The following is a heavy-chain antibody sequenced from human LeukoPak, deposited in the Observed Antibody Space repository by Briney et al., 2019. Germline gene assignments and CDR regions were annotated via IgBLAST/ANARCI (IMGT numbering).Heavy chain of an antibody. CDR3: ARGHCSGGRCYYYYYGMDV. CDR2: INPSSGST. CDR1: GYTFTSYY. D-gene: IGHD2-15*01. J-gene: IGHJ6*02. V-gene: IGHV1-46*01. Sequence: ASVKVSCKASGYTFTSYYMHWVRQAPGQGLEWMGIINPSSGSTTYAQRFQGRVTMTRDTSTSTVYMELSSLRSEDMAVYCCARGHCSGGRCYYYYYGMDVWGQGTTVTVSS.